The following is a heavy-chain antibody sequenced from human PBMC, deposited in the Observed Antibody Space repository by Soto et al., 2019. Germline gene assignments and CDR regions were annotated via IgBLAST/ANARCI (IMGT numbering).Heavy chain of an antibody. CDR2: IYYSGST. V-gene: IGHV4-39*01. J-gene: IGHJ6*02. Sequence: SDTLSLTCTVSGGSISISSYYWGWILHPPGKGLEWIGSIYYSGSTYYNPSLKSRVTISVDTSKNQFSLKLSSVTAADTAVYYCARQTTAKSIYYYYYGMDVWGQGTTVTVSS. CDR3: ARQTTAKSIYYYYYGMDV. CDR1: GGSISISSYY. D-gene: IGHD4-17*01.